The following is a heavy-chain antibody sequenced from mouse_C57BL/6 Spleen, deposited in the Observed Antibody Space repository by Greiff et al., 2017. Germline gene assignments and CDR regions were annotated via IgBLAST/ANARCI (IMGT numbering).Heavy chain of an antibody. Sequence: QVQLQQPGAELVKPGAPGRWSSKALATTSTTSWMHWGKQRPGRGLGWIGRIDPKSGGTKYNEKFKSKATLTVDKPSSTAYMQLSSLTSEDSAVYYCAKWPFDYWGQGTTLTVSS. V-gene: IGHV1-72*01. CDR3: AKWPFDY. CDR2: IDPKSGGT. CDR1: ATTSTTSW. J-gene: IGHJ2*01.